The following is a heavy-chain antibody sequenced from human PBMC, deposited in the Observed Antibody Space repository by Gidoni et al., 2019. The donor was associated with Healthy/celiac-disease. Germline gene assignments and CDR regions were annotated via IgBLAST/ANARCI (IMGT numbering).Heavy chain of an antibody. CDR1: GFTFSSYS. J-gene: IGHJ3*02. D-gene: IGHD4-17*01. V-gene: IGHV3-21*01. CDR2: INSSSSYI. Sequence: EVQLVESGGGLVKPGGSLRLSCAASGFTFSSYSMNWVRQAPGKGLEWVSSINSSSSYIYYADSVKGRFTISRDNAKNSLYLQMNSLRAEDTAVYYCARDHATVTSAGAFDIWGQGTMVTVSS. CDR3: ARDHATVTSAGAFDI.